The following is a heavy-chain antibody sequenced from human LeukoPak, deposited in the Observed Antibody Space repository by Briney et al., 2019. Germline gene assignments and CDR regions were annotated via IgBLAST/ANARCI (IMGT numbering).Heavy chain of an antibody. J-gene: IGHJ5*02. V-gene: IGHV4-34*01. CDR1: GGSFSGYY. Sequence: SETLSLTCAVYGGSFSGYYWSWIRQPPGKGLEWIGEINHSGSTNYNPSLKSRVTISVDTPKNQFSLKLSPVTAADTAVYYCAAQPGYSSSWYWWFDPWGQGTLVTVSS. D-gene: IGHD6-13*01. CDR3: AAQPGYSSSWYWWFDP. CDR2: INHSGST.